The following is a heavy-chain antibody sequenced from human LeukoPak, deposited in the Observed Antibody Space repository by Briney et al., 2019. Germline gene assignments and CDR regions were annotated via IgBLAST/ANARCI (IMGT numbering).Heavy chain of an antibody. D-gene: IGHD6-13*01. Sequence: PGGSLRLSCAASGFTFSSYSMNWVRQAPGKGLEWVSSISSSSSYIYYADSVKGRFTISRDNAKNSLYLQMNSLRAEDTAVYYCARDGVYQSVSYGMDVWGQGTTVTVSS. V-gene: IGHV3-21*01. CDR3: ARDGVYQSVSYGMDV. CDR2: ISSSSSYI. J-gene: IGHJ6*02. CDR1: GFTFSSYS.